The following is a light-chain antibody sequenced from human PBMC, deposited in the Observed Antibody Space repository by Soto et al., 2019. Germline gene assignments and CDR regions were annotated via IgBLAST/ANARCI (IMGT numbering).Light chain of an antibody. V-gene: IGKV1-39*01. CDR1: QTIGTY. Sequence: IEVTQSPSSLAASLGDRVTFTCRASQTIGTYVNWYRQKSGAAPELLIYDASTLQSGVPSRFRGGASGTDFTLTISSLQLDDFATYYCQQSYNTPLTFGQGTKV. CDR3: QQSYNTPLT. J-gene: IGKJ1*01. CDR2: DAS.